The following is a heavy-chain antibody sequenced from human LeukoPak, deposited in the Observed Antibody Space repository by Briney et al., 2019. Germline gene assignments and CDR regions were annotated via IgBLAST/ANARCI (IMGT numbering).Heavy chain of an antibody. J-gene: IGHJ3*02. V-gene: IGHV1-69*05. Sequence: SVKVSCKASGGTFSSYAISWVRQAPGQGLEWMGGIIPIFGTANYAQKFQGRVTITTDESTSTAYMELSSLRSEDTAVYYCARDSEQQLVLGAFDIWGQGTMVTVSS. CDR1: GGTFSSYA. D-gene: IGHD6-13*01. CDR3: ARDSEQQLVLGAFDI. CDR2: IIPIFGTA.